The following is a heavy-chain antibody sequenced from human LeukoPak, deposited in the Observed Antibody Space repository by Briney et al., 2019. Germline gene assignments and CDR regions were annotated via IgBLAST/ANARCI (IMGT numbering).Heavy chain of an antibody. J-gene: IGHJ6*03. CDR2: IRYDGSNK. Sequence: PGGSLRLSCAASGFTFSSYGMHWVRQAPGKGLEWVAFIRYDGSNKYYADSVKGRFTISRDNSKNTLYLQMNSLRAEDTAVYYCAKVGRTSDHLYYYYMDVWGKGTTVTVSS. V-gene: IGHV3-30*02. CDR1: GFTFSSYG. CDR3: AKVGRTSDHLYYYYMDV. D-gene: IGHD1-1*01.